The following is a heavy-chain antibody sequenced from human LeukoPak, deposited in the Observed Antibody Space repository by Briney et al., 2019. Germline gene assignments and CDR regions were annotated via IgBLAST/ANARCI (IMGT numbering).Heavy chain of an antibody. CDR1: GDSIGFYY. CDR3: ARGGDNDGFYYYGMDI. CDR2: IYYSGST. J-gene: IGHJ6*02. D-gene: IGHD3-10*01. Sequence: SETLSLTCIVSGDSIGFYYWTWVRQTPGKGLEWIGYIYYSGSTTYNPSLRSRVTISLDKSKNQFSLRLNSVTAADTATYYCARGGDNDGFYYYGMDIWGRGTTVTVSS. V-gene: IGHV4-59*01.